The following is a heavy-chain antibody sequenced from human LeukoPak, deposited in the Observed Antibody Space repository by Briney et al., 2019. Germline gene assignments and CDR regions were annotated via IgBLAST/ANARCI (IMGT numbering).Heavy chain of an antibody. V-gene: IGHV3-33*01. CDR3: ARVSYYDSSGYYALDDY. D-gene: IGHD3-22*01. J-gene: IGHJ4*02. Sequence: PGGSLRLSCAASGFTFSSYGMHWVRQAPGKGLEWVAVIWYDGSNKYYADSVKGRFTISRDNSKNTLYLQMNSLRAEDTAVYYCARVSYYDSSGYYALDDYWGQGTLVTVSS. CDR1: GFTFSSYG. CDR2: IWYDGSNK.